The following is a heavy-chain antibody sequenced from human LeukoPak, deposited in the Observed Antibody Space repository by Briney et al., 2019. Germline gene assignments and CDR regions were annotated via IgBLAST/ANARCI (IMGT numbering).Heavy chain of an antibody. CDR3: AKGSGGNLLFDY. J-gene: IGHJ4*02. CDR1: GFTFSSYA. V-gene: IGHV3-23*01. Sequence: GGSLRLSCAAPGFTFSSYAMSWVRQAPGKGLEWVSAISGSGGSTYYADSVKGRFTISRDNSKNTLYLQMNSLRAEDTAVYYCAKGSGGNLLFDYWGQGTLVTVSS. D-gene: IGHD4-23*01. CDR2: ISGSGGST.